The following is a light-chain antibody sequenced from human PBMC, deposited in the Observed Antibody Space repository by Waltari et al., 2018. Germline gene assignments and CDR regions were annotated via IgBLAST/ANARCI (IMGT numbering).Light chain of an antibody. V-gene: IGLV1-44*01. CDR1: SSNLGSNG. Sequence: QSVLTQPPSASGTPGQRVPTSRFGSSSNLGSNGVEWYQQLPETAPKLLIYSNNQRPSAVPDRFSGSKSCISASLAISGLQSDDEADYYCAVWDDSLNGWVFGGGTKLTVL. CDR2: SNN. CDR3: AVWDDSLNGWV. J-gene: IGLJ3*02.